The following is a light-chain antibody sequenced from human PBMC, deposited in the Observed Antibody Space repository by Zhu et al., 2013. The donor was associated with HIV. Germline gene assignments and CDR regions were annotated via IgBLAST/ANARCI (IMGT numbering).Light chain of an antibody. Sequence: EIVLTQSPGTLSLSPGERATLSCRASQSVRNNYLAWYQQKPGQAPRLLIYATSSRATGIPDRFSGSGSGTDFTLTISRLEPGDFAVYYCQQYGSSPWTFGQGTKVEIK. CDR1: QSVRNNY. V-gene: IGKV3-20*01. J-gene: IGKJ1*01. CDR2: ATS. CDR3: QQYGSSPWT.